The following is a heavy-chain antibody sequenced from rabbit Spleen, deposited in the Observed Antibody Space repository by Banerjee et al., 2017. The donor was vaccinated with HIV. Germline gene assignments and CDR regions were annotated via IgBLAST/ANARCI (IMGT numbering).Heavy chain of an antibody. D-gene: IGHD7-1*01. CDR3: ARFYAGYGDFGYAAM. J-gene: IGHJ4*01. Sequence: QSLEESGGDLVKPGASLTLTCTASGFSFSDSYWICWVRQAPGKGLEWVGCMGISSGQTYYANWAKGRFTISKASSIMVTLQMTGLTAADAATYFCARFYAGYGDFGYAAMWGPGTLVTVS. CDR2: MGISSGQT. CDR1: GFSFSDSYW. V-gene: IGHV1S40*01.